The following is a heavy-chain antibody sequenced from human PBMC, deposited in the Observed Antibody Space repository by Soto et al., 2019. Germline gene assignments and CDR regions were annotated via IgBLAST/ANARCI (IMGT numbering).Heavy chain of an antibody. CDR1: GGTFSSYA. Sequence: QVQLVQSGAEVKKPGSSVKVSCKASGGTFSSYAISWVRQAPGQGLEWMGGIIPIFGTANYARKFQGRVTITADESTSTAYMELSSLRSEDTAVYYCAREYSSGFGTRGWFDPWGQGTLVTVSS. CDR2: IIPIFGTA. V-gene: IGHV1-69*01. CDR3: AREYSSGFGTRGWFDP. D-gene: IGHD6-19*01. J-gene: IGHJ5*02.